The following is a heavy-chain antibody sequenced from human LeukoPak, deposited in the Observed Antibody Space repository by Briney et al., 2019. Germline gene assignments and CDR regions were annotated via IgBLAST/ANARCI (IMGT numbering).Heavy chain of an antibody. V-gene: IGHV1-2*02. Sequence: ASVKVSCKASGYTFTGYYMHWVRQAPGQGLEWMGWINPNSGGTNYAQKFQGRVTMTRDTSTSTAYMELRSLRSDDTAVYYCARGCSSTSCYLFDYWGQGTLVTVSS. CDR3: ARGCSSTSCYLFDY. J-gene: IGHJ4*02. CDR1: GYTFTGYY. D-gene: IGHD2-2*01. CDR2: INPNSGGT.